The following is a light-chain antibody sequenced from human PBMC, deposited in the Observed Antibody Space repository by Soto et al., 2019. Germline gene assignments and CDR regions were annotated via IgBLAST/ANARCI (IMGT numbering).Light chain of an antibody. CDR1: QSVSSSY. J-gene: IGKJ2*01. CDR2: GAS. V-gene: IGKV3-20*01. Sequence: ENVLTQSPGTLSLSPGERATLSCRASQSVSSSYLAWYQQKPGQAPRLLIYGASSRATGIPDRFSGSGSGTDVTLTISRLEPEDFAVYYCQQYGSSPMYTFGQGTKLEIK. CDR3: QQYGSSPMYT.